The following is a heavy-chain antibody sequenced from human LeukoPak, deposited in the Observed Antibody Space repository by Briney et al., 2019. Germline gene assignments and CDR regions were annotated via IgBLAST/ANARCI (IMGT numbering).Heavy chain of an antibody. D-gene: IGHD3-22*01. Sequence: PGGSLRLSCAASGFTFSSFWMHWVRQAPGKGLEWVTILSSDGRTQNHADSVRGRFTVSRDDSKQTVYLQMNSLRREDTAIYYCARGAPGVVAFDHWGQGALVTVSS. J-gene: IGHJ4*02. CDR3: ARGAPGVVAFDH. CDR1: GFTFSSFW. V-gene: IGHV3-30*03. CDR2: LSSDGRTQ.